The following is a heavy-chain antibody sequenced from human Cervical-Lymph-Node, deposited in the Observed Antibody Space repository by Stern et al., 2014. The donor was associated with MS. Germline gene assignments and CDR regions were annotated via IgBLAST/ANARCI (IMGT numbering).Heavy chain of an antibody. Sequence: QLQLQESGPGLVKPSETLSLTCTVSGGSISSSNYYWGWIRQPPGKGLEWIGNIYYSGSTYYNPSLKSRVTISVGTSQNQFSLTLNSGPAADTAVYFCARLYGSAFDYWGQGSLVTVSS. D-gene: IGHD3-10*01. CDR1: GGSISSSNYY. CDR3: ARLYGSAFDY. J-gene: IGHJ4*02. CDR2: IYYSGST. V-gene: IGHV4-39*01.